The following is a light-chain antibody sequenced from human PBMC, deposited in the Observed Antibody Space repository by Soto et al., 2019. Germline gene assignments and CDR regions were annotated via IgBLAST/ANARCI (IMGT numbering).Light chain of an antibody. J-gene: IGKJ1*01. CDR2: AAS. CDR1: QSISTY. V-gene: IGKV1-39*01. Sequence: DIQMTQSASSVSASVGGRATITCRASQSISTYLNWYQQKPGLPPKLLIYAASTWQSGVPSRFSGSGSGTDFTLTISRLQPEDFATYYCQQSYSTPPTFGQGTKVDIK. CDR3: QQSYSTPPT.